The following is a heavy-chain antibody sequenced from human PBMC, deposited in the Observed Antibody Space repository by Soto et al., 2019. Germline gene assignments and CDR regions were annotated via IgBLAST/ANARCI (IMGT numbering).Heavy chain of an antibody. V-gene: IGHV3-23*01. Sequence: EVQLLESGGGLVQPGGSLRLSCAASGFPLSTYGMSWVRQAPGKGLEWVSSITGTGGDTYYADSVKGRFTSSRDNSNNMLYVQMNSQRVEDTAVYYCARIRGYWYGLDVWCQGTTITVSS. J-gene: IGHJ6*02. CDR2: ITGTGGDT. CDR3: ARIRGYWYGLDV. CDR1: GFPLSTYG.